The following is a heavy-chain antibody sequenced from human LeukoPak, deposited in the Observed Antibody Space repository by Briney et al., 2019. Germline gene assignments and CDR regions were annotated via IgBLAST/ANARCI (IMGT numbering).Heavy chain of an antibody. V-gene: IGHV1-69*06. J-gene: IGHJ4*02. CDR2: IIPIFGTA. CDR1: GGTFSSYA. CDR3: ARVGGYYDSSGYYYGYFDY. D-gene: IGHD3-22*01. Sequence: ASVKVSCKASGGTFSSYAISWVRQAPGQGLEWMGGIIPIFGTANYAQKFQGRVTITADKSTSTAYMELSSLRSEDTAVYYCARVGGYYDSSGYYYGYFDYWGQGTLVTVSS.